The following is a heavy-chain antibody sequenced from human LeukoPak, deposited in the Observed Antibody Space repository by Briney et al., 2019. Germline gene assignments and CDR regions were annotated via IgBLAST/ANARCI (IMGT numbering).Heavy chain of an antibody. Sequence: ASVKVSCKASGYTFTSYAMHWVRQAPGQRLEWMGWINAGNGNTKYSQKFQGRVTITRDTSESTAYMELSSLRSEDTAVYYCARDASDYDFWSSLNWFDPWGQGTLVTVSS. CDR1: GYTFTSYA. CDR3: ARDASDYDFWSSLNWFDP. CDR2: INAGNGNT. J-gene: IGHJ5*02. V-gene: IGHV1-3*01. D-gene: IGHD3-3*01.